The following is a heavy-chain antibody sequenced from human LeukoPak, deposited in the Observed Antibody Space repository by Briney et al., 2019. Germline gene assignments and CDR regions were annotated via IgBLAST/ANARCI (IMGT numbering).Heavy chain of an antibody. J-gene: IGHJ4*02. CDR1: GYTFTSYG. CDR3: AREAQQLVTIYFDY. D-gene: IGHD6-13*01. CDR2: ISAYNGNS. V-gene: IGHV1-18*01. Sequence: VKVSCKASGYTFTSYGISWVRQAPGQGLELMDWISAYNGNSYYAQKLQGRVTMTTDTSTSTAYMELRSLRSDDTAVYYCAREAQQLVTIYFDYWGQGTLVTVSS.